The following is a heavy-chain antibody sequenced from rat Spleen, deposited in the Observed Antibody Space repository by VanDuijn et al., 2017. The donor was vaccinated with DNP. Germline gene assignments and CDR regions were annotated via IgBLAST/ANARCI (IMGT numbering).Heavy chain of an antibody. CDR2: ITSGGGIT. CDR3: VREGTTTWFAY. Sequence: EVQLVESGGGLVQPGRSLKLSCAASGFTFSNYVMAWVRQAPKKGLEWVASITSGGGITYYPDSVKGRFTISRNNAENTLYLQMNSLRSEDTATYYCVREGTTTWFAYWGQGTLVTVSS. CDR1: GFTFSNYV. D-gene: IGHD1-8*01. V-gene: IGHV5S13*01. J-gene: IGHJ3*01.